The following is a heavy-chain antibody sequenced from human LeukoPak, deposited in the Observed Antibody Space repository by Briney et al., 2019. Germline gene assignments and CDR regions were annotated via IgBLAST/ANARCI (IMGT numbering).Heavy chain of an antibody. CDR3: AALTPGVVIAVPFDP. CDR2: IRGESYGETT. Sequence: PGGSLRLSCTASGFTFVNYAMSWFRQAPGKGLEWVGFIRGESYGETTEYAASVKDRFSISRDDSKSVAYLQMNNLKIEDTAVYYCAALTPGVVIAVPFDPWGQGTLVAVSS. CDR1: GFTFVNYA. D-gene: IGHD2-15*01. V-gene: IGHV3-49*03. J-gene: IGHJ5*02.